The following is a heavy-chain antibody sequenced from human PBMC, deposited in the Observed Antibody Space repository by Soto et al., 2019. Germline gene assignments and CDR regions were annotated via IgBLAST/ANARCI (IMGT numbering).Heavy chain of an antibody. V-gene: IGHV3-30*18. CDR3: AKGLWPAASDKPLGMDV. CDR1: GFTFSSYG. Sequence: PGGSLRLSCAASGFTFSSYGMHWVRQAPGKGLEWVAVISYDGSNKYYADSVKGRFTISRDNSKNTLYLQMNSLRAEDTAVYYCAKGLWPAASDKPLGMDVWGQGTTVTVSS. J-gene: IGHJ6*02. CDR2: ISYDGSNK. D-gene: IGHD2-2*01.